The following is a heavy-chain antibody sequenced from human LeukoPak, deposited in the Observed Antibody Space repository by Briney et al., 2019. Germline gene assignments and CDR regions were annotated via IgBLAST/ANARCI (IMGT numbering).Heavy chain of an antibody. CDR2: ISFDISDK. Sequence: PGGSLRLSCAASGFTFSNYAIHWVRQAPDEGLEWVAVISFDISDKFYAHSVKGRFTISRDNSKNTLYLQMNSLRPEDTAVYYCAKDFNGSLDHWGQGTLVTVSS. J-gene: IGHJ4*02. CDR3: AKDFNGSLDH. CDR1: GFTFSNYA. V-gene: IGHV3-30*01. D-gene: IGHD2-8*01.